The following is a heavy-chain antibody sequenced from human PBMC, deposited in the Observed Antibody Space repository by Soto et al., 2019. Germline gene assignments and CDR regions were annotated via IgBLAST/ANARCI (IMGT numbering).Heavy chain of an antibody. CDR1: GGSISSYR. Sequence: SETLSLTCTGSGGSISSYRWSWIRQPPGKGLEWIGYIYYSGSTNYNPSLKSRVTISVDTSKNQFSLKLSSVTAADTAVYYCASSNIAAAGFYYYGMDVWGRGTTVT. V-gene: IGHV4-59*01. CDR2: IYYSGST. CDR3: ASSNIAAAGFYYYGMDV. D-gene: IGHD6-13*01. J-gene: IGHJ6*02.